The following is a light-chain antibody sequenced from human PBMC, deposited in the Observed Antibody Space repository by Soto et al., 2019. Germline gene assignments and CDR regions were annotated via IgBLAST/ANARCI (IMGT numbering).Light chain of an antibody. Sequence: QSVLPQPASLSGSPGQSIAISCTGNSSDVGGYSYVSWYQQQPGKAPKLVISDVSNRPSGVSDRFSGSKSGNTASLTISGLQTEDEADYYCASYTTSSTYVFGTGTKVTVL. CDR1: SSDVGGYSY. V-gene: IGLV2-14*01. CDR3: ASYTTSSTYV. CDR2: DVS. J-gene: IGLJ1*01.